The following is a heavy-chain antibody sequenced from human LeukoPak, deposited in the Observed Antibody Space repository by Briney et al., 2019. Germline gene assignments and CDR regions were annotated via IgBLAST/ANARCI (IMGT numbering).Heavy chain of an antibody. J-gene: IGHJ6*02. V-gene: IGHV3-9*01. Sequence: AGGSLRLSCAASGFTFDDYAMHWVRQAPGKGLEWVSGISWNSGSIGHADSVKGRFTISRDNAKNSLYLQMNSLRAEDTALYYCAKEQRWLNLTPRSYYGMDVWGQGTTVTVSS. CDR2: ISWNSGSI. CDR3: AKEQRWLNLTPRSYYGMDV. CDR1: GFTFDDYA. D-gene: IGHD4-17*01.